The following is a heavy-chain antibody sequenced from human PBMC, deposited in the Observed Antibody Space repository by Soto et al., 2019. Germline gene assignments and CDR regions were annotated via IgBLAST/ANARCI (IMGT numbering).Heavy chain of an antibody. CDR1: GGSFSGYY. V-gene: IGHV4-34*01. D-gene: IGHD2-15*01. CDR2: INHSGST. CDR3: ARGLVVVVAATYFDY. Sequence: SETLSLTCAVYGGSFSGYYWSWIRQPPGKGLEWIGEINHSGSTNYNPSLKSRVTISVDTSKNQFSLKLSSVTAADTAVYYCARGLVVVVAATYFDYWGQGTLVTVSS. J-gene: IGHJ4*02.